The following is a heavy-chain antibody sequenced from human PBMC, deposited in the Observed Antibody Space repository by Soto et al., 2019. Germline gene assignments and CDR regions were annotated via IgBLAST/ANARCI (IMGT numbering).Heavy chain of an antibody. CDR1: GFTFSSYG. CDR2: ISYDGSNK. Sequence: QVPLVESGGGVVQPGRSPRLSCAASGFTFSSYGMHWVRQAPGKGLEWVAVISYDGSNKYYADSVKGRFTISRDNSKNTLYLQMNSLRAEDTAVYYCANGVAVAGKGDDAFDIWGQGTMVTVSS. D-gene: IGHD6-19*01. J-gene: IGHJ3*02. CDR3: ANGVAVAGKGDDAFDI. V-gene: IGHV3-30*18.